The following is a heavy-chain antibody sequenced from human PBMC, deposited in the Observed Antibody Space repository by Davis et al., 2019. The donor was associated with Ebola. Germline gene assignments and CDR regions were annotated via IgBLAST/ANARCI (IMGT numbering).Heavy chain of an antibody. Sequence: MPSETLSPTCTVPGGSISPYYWSWILQPPGKGQEWLRYIYYSWSTKYNLSLKGRVAISVDTSKNQFSLKLSSVTAADTAVYYCARSYGAAPFDYWGQGTLVTVSS. J-gene: IGHJ4*02. CDR1: GGSISPYY. D-gene: IGHD4/OR15-4a*01. V-gene: IGHV4-59*08. CDR2: IYYSWST. CDR3: ARSYGAAPFDY.